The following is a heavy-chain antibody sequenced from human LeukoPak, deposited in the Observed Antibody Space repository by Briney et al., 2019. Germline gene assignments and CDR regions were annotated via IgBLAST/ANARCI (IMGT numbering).Heavy chain of an antibody. CDR3: ARRWFGELSLPKYNWFDP. D-gene: IGHD3-10*01. CDR2: INHSGST. J-gene: IGHJ5*02. V-gene: IGHV4-34*01. Sequence: SETLSLTCAVYGGSFSGYYWSWIRQPPGKGLEWIGEINHSGSTNYNPSLKSRVTISVDTSKNQFSLKLSSVTAADTAVYYCARRWFGELSLPKYNWFDPWGQGTLVTVSS. CDR1: GGSFSGYY.